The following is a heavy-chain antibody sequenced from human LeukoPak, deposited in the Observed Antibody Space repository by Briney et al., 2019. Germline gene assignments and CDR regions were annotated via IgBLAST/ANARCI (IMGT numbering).Heavy chain of an antibody. CDR3: ARDGGHPLTSYYRAY. V-gene: IGHV3-23*01. J-gene: IGHJ4*02. D-gene: IGHD4-11*01. Sequence: GGSLRLSCAASGFAFYTYAMTWVRQAPGKGLEWVSTIIGSGGNTFYADSVKGRFTISRDNSKNTLSLQLTSLRAEDTGIYFCARDGGHPLTSYYRAYWGQGTLVTVSS. CDR2: IIGSGGNT. CDR1: GFAFYTYA.